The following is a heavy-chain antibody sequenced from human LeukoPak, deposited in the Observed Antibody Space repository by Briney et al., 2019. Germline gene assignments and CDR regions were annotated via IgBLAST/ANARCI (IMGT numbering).Heavy chain of an antibody. Sequence: SETLSLTCTVSGGSISSYYWSWIRQPPGKGLEWIGYIYYSGSTNYNPSLKSRVTISVDTSKNQFSLKLSSVTAADTAVYYCAGTYDYGDYFWFDPWGQGTLVTVSS. V-gene: IGHV4-59*12. CDR3: AGTYDYGDYFWFDP. CDR1: GGSISSYY. J-gene: IGHJ5*02. CDR2: IYYSGST. D-gene: IGHD4-17*01.